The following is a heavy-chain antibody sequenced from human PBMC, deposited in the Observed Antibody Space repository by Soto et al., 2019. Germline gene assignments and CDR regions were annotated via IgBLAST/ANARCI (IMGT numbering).Heavy chain of an antibody. J-gene: IGHJ4*02. CDR3: ARDLKAEGFDY. D-gene: IGHD2-15*01. V-gene: IGHV4-59*01. CDR1: GGSISSNY. CDR2: IHYSGSS. Sequence: QVQLQESGPGLVKPSETLSLTCSVSGGSISSNYWSWIRQPPGKGLEWIGYIHYSGSSNYNPSLKSRVTISVDTSKNQFSLKLNSVTAADTAVYYCARDLKAEGFDYWGQGTLVTVSS.